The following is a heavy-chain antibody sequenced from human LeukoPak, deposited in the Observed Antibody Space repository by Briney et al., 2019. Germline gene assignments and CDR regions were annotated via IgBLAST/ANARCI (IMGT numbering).Heavy chain of an antibody. Sequence: ASVTVACKASGYTFSNYGISWVRQAPGQGPEWMGWISAYNGNSNYAQKVQGRVTMTTDASTSTAYMELRSQTSDDTAVYYCARDPSWVRELGYFQHWGQGTLVTVSS. V-gene: IGHV1-18*01. CDR1: GYTFSNYG. CDR2: ISAYNGNS. D-gene: IGHD7-27*01. J-gene: IGHJ1*01. CDR3: ARDPSWVRELGYFQH.